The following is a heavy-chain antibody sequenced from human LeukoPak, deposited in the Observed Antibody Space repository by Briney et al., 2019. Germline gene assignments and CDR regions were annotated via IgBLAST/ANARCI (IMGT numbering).Heavy chain of an antibody. CDR1: GYTFTSYG. Sequence: GASVKVSCKASGYTFTSYGISWVRQAPGQGLEWMGWISAYNGNTNYAQNLQGRVTMTTDTSTSTAYMELRSLRSDDTAVYYCAKDQVRYAENFSTGARAPWSPSPQ. J-gene: IGHJ1*01. CDR3: AKDQVRYAENFST. V-gene: IGHV1-18*01. D-gene: IGHD1-26*01. CDR2: ISAYNGNT.